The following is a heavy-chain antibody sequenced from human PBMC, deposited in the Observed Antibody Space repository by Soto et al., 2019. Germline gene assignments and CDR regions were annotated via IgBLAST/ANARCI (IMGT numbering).Heavy chain of an antibody. J-gene: IGHJ4*02. CDR3: ARSLGAKWIRHRYYFEY. CDR1: GGSISSSSYY. CDR2: IYYSGST. D-gene: IGHD5-18*01. Sequence: SETLSLTCTVSGGSISSSSYYWGWIRQPPGKGLGWVGSIYYSGSTYYNRSLKRRVTISVDTYKNQFSLKLSSVTSADTDVYYCARSLGAKWIRHRYYFEYWGQGTPVTVS. V-gene: IGHV4-39*01.